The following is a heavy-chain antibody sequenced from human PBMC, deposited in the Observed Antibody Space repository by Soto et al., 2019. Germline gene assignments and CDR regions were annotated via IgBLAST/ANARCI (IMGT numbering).Heavy chain of an antibody. CDR3: ARPGYSSGWYRFDY. Sequence: PSDTLSLTCAVYGGSFSGYYWSWIRQPPGKGLEWIGEINHSGSTNYNPSLKSRVTISVDTSKNQFSLKLSSVTAADTAVYYCARPGYSSGWYRFDYWGQGTLVTVSS. V-gene: IGHV4-34*01. CDR1: GGSFSGYY. J-gene: IGHJ4*02. D-gene: IGHD6-19*01. CDR2: INHSGST.